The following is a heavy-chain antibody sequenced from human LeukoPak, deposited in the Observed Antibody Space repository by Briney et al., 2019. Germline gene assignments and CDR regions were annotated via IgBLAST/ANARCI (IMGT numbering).Heavy chain of an antibody. CDR3: ARDGARYYDSSGYFSMD. J-gene: IGHJ4*02. CDR2: IWYDGSNK. CDR1: GFTFTDYF. D-gene: IGHD3-22*01. Sequence: GGSLRLSCVASGFTFTDYFMSWVRQAPGKGLEWVAVIWYDGSNKYYADSVKGRFTISRDNSKNTLYLQMNSLRAEDTAVYYCARDGARYYDSSGYFSMDWGQGTLVTVSS. V-gene: IGHV3-33*08.